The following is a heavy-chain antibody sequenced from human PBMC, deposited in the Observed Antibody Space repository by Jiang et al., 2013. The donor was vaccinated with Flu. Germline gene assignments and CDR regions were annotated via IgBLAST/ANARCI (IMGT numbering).Heavy chain of an antibody. CDR2: INPNSGGT. D-gene: IGHD2-21*02. J-gene: IGHJ4*02. CDR3: ARDEGYCGGDCYGLSDY. CDR1: GYTFTGYY. V-gene: IGHV1-2*02. Sequence: SGAEVKKPGASVKVSCKASGYTFTGYYMHWVRQAPGQGLEWMGWINPNSGGTNYAQKFQGRVTMTRDTSISTAYMELSRLRSDDTAVYYCARDEGYCGGDCYGLSDYWGQGTLVTVSS.